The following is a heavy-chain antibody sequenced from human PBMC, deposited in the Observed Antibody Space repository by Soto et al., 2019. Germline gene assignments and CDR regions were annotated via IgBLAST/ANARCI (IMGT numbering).Heavy chain of an antibody. CDR3: AREGFYHYYGMDV. V-gene: IGHV3-48*01. J-gene: IGHJ6*04. CDR1: GFTFSSYS. Sequence: EVQLVESGGGLVQPGGSLRLSCAASGFTFSSYSMNWVRQAPGKGLEWVSYISSSSSTIYYADSVKGRFTISRDNAKNSLYLQMKSLRAEDTALYCWAREGFYHYYGMDVWGEVTTVTVSA. CDR2: ISSSSSTI.